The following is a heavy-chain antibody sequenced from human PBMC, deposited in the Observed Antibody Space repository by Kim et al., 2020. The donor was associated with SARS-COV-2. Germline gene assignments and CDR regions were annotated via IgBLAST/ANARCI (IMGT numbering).Heavy chain of an antibody. J-gene: IGHJ6*02. V-gene: IGHV1-69*13. CDR3: AREGWCRGNCGGDYASNEAVYYYYGMDV. Sequence: SVKVSCKASGGTFSSYAISWVRQAPGQGLEWMGGIIPIFGTANYAQKFQGRVTITADESTSTAYMELSSLRSEDTAVYYCAREGWCRGNCGGDYASNEAVYYYYGMDVWGQGTTVTVSS. CDR2: IIPIFGTA. CDR1: GGTFSSYA. D-gene: IGHD2-21*01.